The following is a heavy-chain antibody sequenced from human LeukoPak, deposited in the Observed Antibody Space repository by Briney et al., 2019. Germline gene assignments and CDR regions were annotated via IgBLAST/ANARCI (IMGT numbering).Heavy chain of an antibody. V-gene: IGHV1-69*13. CDR3: AGARDSPRRFLENWFDP. CDR1: GGTFSSYA. CDR2: IIPIFGTA. J-gene: IGHJ5*02. D-gene: IGHD3-3*01. Sequence: ASVKVSCKASGGTFSSYAISWVRQAPGQGLEWMGGIIPIFGTANYAQKFQGRVTVTADESTSTAYMELSSLRSEDTAVYYCAGARDSPRRFLENWFDPWGQGTLVTVSS.